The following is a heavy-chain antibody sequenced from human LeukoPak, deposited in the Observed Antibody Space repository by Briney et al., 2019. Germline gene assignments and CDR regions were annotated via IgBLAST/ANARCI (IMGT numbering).Heavy chain of an antibody. J-gene: IGHJ4*02. V-gene: IGHV1-69*05. CDR1: GYTFTSYG. CDR2: IIPIFGTA. Sequence: SVKVSCKASGYTFTSYGISWVRQAPGQGLEWMGGIIPIFGTANYAQKFQGRVTITTDESTSTAYMELSSVRSEDTAVYYCARHYYGSGSYSPYYFDYWGQGTLVTVSS. CDR3: ARHYYGSGSYSPYYFDY. D-gene: IGHD3-10*01.